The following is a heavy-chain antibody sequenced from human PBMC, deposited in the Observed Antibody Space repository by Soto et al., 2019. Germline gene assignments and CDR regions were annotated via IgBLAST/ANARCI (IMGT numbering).Heavy chain of an antibody. V-gene: IGHV4-30-2*01. Sequence: QLQLQESGSGLVKPSQTLSLTCAVSGGSISSGGYSWSWIRQPPGKALEWIGYIYHSGSTYYNPSLKLRVTISLDRSKNQFSLKLSSVTAADTAVYYCARGCGGDCYLQFDYWGQGTLVTVSS. J-gene: IGHJ4*02. CDR2: IYHSGST. D-gene: IGHD2-21*02. CDR1: GGSISSGGYS. CDR3: ARGCGGDCYLQFDY.